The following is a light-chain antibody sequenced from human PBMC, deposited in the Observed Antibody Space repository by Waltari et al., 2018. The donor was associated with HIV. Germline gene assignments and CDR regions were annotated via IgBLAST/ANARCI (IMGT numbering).Light chain of an antibody. V-gene: IGKV2-28*01. CDR3: MQALQTPLIT. J-gene: IGKJ5*01. CDR2: LGS. CDR1: QSLLNSNGFNY. Sequence: DIVMTQSPLSLPVTPGEPASTSFRSSQSLLNSNGFNYLDWYLQKPGQSPRLLIYLGSNRAPGVPDRFSGSGSGTDFTLKISRVEAEDVGVYYCMQALQTPLITFGQGTRLEIK.